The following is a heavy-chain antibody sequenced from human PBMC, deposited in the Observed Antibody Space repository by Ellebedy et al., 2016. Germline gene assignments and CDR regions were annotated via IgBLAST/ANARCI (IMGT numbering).Heavy chain of an antibody. J-gene: IGHJ4*02. CDR1: GFSISDFY. V-gene: IGHV3-11*01. D-gene: IGHD1-26*01. CDR2: ISSSGSTT. Sequence: GGSLRLSCVISGFSISDFYMSWIRQAPGKGLEWISYISSSGSTTRYAYSVEGRFTISRDNGKNSLYLQMNSLRPDDTAVYYCARRVGFDYWGQGSLVIVSS. CDR3: ARRVGFDY.